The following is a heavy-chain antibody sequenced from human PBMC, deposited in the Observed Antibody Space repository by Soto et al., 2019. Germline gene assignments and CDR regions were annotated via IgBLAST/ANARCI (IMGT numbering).Heavy chain of an antibody. D-gene: IGHD3-10*01. V-gene: IGHV4-31*03. CDR1: GGSISSGGYY. CDR3: ARVGPRSGSGSNFDY. Sequence: QVQLQESGPGLVKPSQTLSLTCTVSGGSISSGGYYWRWIRQHPGKGLEWIGYLYYSGSTYYNPSLKSRVTISVDTSKNQFSLKLSSVTAADTAVYYCARVGPRSGSGSNFDYWGQGTLVTVSS. J-gene: IGHJ4*02. CDR2: LYYSGST.